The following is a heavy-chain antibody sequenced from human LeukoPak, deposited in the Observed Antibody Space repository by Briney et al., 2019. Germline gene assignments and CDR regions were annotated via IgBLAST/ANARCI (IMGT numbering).Heavy chain of an antibody. D-gene: IGHD4-17*01. V-gene: IGHV1-3*01. CDR3: ASRYGDDVRGAFDI. CDR1: GYTFINYV. Sequence: ASVKVSCKASGYTFINYVIHWVRQAPGQRLEWMGWINAGNGDTRYSQKFQGRVTITRDTSASTAYMELSNLRSEDTAVYYCASRYGDDVRGAFDIWGQGTMVIVSS. CDR2: INAGNGDT. J-gene: IGHJ3*02.